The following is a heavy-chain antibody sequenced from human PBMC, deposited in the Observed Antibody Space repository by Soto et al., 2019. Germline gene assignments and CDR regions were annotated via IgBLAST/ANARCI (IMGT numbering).Heavy chain of an antibody. J-gene: IGHJ4*02. V-gene: IGHV4-34*01. CDR1: GGSFSGYY. CDR3: AIGGASPPGRDFDY. D-gene: IGHD3-16*01. CDR2: INHSGST. Sequence: QVQLQQWGAGLLKPSETLSLTCAVYGGSFSGYYWSWIRQPPGKGLEWIGEINHSGSTNYNPSLKSRVTISVDTPKNQFSLKLSSVTAADTAVYYCAIGGASPPGRDFDYWGQGTLVTVSS.